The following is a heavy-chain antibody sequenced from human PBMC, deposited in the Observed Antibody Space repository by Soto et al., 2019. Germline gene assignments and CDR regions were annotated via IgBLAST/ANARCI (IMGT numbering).Heavy chain of an antibody. J-gene: IGHJ4*02. Sequence: QVQLVQSGAEVKKPGASVKVSCKASGYTFTSYFIHWVRQAPGQGLEWMGMIKPGSGDTVYAQKLQGRITVTRDTSTRTVYMELSSLTPEDAAVYYCARVLGGAVLVGDWGQGTRVTVSS. CDR2: IKPGSGDT. V-gene: IGHV1-46*03. D-gene: IGHD3-3*02. CDR3: ARVLGGAVLVGD. CDR1: GYTFTSYF.